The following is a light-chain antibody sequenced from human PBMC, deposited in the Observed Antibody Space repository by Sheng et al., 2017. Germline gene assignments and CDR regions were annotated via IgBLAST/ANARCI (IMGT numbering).Light chain of an antibody. CDR3: QHYSDSPPVYT. V-gene: IGKV3-20*01. J-gene: IGKJ2*01. CDR2: GAT. CDR1: QRITSTY. Sequence: EIVLTQSPGTLSLSPGDRATLSCRASQRITSTYLGWYQQKPGQAPRLLIYGATSRAAGVPVRFSGSGSGTDFTLTISSLEPEDFAVYYCQHYSDSPPVYTFGQGTKLEIK.